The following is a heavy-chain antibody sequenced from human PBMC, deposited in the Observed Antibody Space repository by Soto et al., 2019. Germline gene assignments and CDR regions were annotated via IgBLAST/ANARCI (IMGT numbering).Heavy chain of an antibody. D-gene: IGHD2-2*01. CDR3: TTGGIVVVPAAQYYYYYMDV. CDR1: GFTFRNAW. CDR2: IKSKTDGGTT. Sequence: EVQLVESGGGLVKPGGSLRLSCAASGFTFRNAWMSWVRQAPGKGLEWVGRIKSKTDGGTTDYSAPVKGRFTISRDDSKNTLYLQMNSLKTEDTAVYYCTTGGIVVVPAAQYYYYYMDVWGKGTTVTVSS. J-gene: IGHJ6*03. V-gene: IGHV3-15*01.